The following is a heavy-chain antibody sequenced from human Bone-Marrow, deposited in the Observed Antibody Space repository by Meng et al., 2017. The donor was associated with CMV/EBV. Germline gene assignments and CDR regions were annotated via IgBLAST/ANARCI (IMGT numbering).Heavy chain of an antibody. Sequence: GESLKISCAASGFTFSDYYMSWIRQAPGKGLEWVSYISSSSSTIYYADSVKGRFTISRDNAKNSLYLQMNSLRAEDTAVYYCARDDYDFWSGPYYYYYYGMDVWGQGTTVTVSS. D-gene: IGHD3-3*01. CDR3: ARDDYDFWSGPYYYYYYGMDV. CDR1: GFTFSDYY. CDR2: ISSSSSTI. J-gene: IGHJ6*02. V-gene: IGHV3-11*04.